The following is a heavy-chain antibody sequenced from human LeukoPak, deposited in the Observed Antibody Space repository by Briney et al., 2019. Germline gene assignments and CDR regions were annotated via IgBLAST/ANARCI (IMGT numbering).Heavy chain of an antibody. J-gene: IGHJ4*02. CDR3: AKDDVEYSSGQGSFIVY. Sequence: GGSLRLSCAASGFTFDDYAMHWARQAPGKGLEWVSLISGDGGSTYYADSVKGRFTISRDNSKNSLYLQMNSLRAEDTALYYCAKDDVEYSSGQGSFIVYWGQGTLVTVSS. CDR2: ISGDGGST. CDR1: GFTFDDYA. V-gene: IGHV3-43*02. D-gene: IGHD6-19*01.